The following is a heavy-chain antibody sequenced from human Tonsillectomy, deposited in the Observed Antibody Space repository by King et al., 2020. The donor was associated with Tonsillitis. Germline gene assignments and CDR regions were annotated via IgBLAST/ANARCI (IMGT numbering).Heavy chain of an antibody. D-gene: IGHD1-26*01. CDR3: VKERSPRGAFDI. CDR1: GFTFSTYA. V-gene: IGHV3-64D*06. Sequence: VQLVESGGGLVQPGGSLRLSCSASGFTFSTYAMHWVRQAPGKVLELVSAIGSNGGSTYYADSGKGRFTISRDNSKNTLYLQMSSLRAEDTAVYFCVKERSPRGAFDIWGQGTMVTVSS. CDR2: IGSNGGST. J-gene: IGHJ3*02.